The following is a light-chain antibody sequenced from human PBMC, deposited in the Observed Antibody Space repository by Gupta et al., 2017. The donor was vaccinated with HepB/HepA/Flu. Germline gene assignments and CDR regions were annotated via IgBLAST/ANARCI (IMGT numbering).Light chain of an antibody. CDR2: NNN. CDR1: SSNIRSNT. CDR3: AAWDDSLSGQV. V-gene: IGLV1-44*01. J-gene: IGLJ3*02. Sequence: QSVLTQPPSASGTPGQRVTISCSGSSSNIRSNTVNWYQQLPGTAPKLLIYNNNQRPSGVPDRFSGSKSGTSASLAISGLQAEDEADYYCAAWDDSLSGQVFGGGTKLTVL.